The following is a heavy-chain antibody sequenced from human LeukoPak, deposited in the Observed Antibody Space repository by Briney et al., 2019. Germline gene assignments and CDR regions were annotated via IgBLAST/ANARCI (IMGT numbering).Heavy chain of an antibody. V-gene: IGHV3-7*01. D-gene: IGHD6-13*01. J-gene: IGHJ4*02. Sequence: PGGSLRLSCAASGLIFTDFWMNWVRLAPGRGLEWLANINPDGNEKYYVDSVKGRFAMSRDNAKNQVYLEMNSLRAEDTGVYYCSGRDSSRSPRAYWGQGTLVSVSS. CDR2: INPDGNEK. CDR1: GLIFTDFW. CDR3: SGRDSSRSPRAY.